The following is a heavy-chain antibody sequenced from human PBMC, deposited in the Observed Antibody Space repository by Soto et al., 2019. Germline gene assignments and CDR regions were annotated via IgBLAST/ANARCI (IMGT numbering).Heavy chain of an antibody. D-gene: IGHD2-8*02. Sequence: PGESPKISCQGSGYAFSSYWIAWVRQMPGKGLEWMGTIYPGDSDTRYSPSFQGQVTISVDKSITTAYLQWSSLKASDTAMYYCARGYCTATICDPWFDPWGQGTLVTVSS. CDR1: GYAFSSYW. CDR2: IYPGDSDT. CDR3: ARGYCTATICDPWFDP. V-gene: IGHV5-51*01. J-gene: IGHJ5*02.